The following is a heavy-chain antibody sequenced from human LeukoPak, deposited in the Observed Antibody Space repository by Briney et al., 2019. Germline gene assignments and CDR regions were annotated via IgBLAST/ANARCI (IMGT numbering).Heavy chain of an antibody. CDR1: GFTFSSYA. V-gene: IGHV3-23*01. J-gene: IGHJ4*02. D-gene: IGHD5-18*01. CDR2: ISGSGGST. Sequence: PGGSLRLSCAASGFTFSSYAMSWVRQAPGKGLEWVSAISGSGGSTYYADSVKGRFTISRDNPKNTLYLQMSSLRAEDTAVYYCAKESGYSYGSLFDYWGQGTLVTGSS. CDR3: AKESGYSYGSLFDY.